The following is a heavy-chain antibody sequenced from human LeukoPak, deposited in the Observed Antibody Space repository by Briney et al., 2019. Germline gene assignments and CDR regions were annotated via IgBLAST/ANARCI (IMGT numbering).Heavy chain of an antibody. D-gene: IGHD6-19*01. CDR1: GSPMRSNY. CDR3: SCTRRAAGAGRFVS. CDR2: IYHSRNA. Sequence: SETLSLTCNLSGSPMRSNYWSWIRQPPGKGLEWIGYIYHSRNANYSPSLENRVTMSVDESKNQLSMRVHLVSGADMAVDYCSCTRRAAGAGRFVSLGQGSLVAVSS. V-gene: IGHV4-59*12. J-gene: IGHJ4*02.